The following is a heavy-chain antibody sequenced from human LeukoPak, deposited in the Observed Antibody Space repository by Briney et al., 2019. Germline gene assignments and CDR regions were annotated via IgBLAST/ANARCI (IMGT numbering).Heavy chain of an antibody. V-gene: IGHV4-34*01. CDR3: ARTTVDTAMAYYFDY. CDR2: INHSGRA. J-gene: IGHJ4*02. D-gene: IGHD5-18*01. CDR1: GGSFSGYY. Sequence: SETLSLTCAVYGGSFSGYYRSWIRQPPGKGLEWIGEINHSGRAKYNPSLKSRVTISVDTSKNQFSLKLSSVTAADTAVYYCARTTVDTAMAYYFDYWGQGTLVTVSS.